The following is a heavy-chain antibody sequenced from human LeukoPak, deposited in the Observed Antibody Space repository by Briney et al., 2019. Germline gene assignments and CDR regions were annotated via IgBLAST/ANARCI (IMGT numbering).Heavy chain of an antibody. V-gene: IGHV3-30*04. J-gene: IGHJ4*02. D-gene: IGHD3-22*01. CDR2: ISYDGSNK. Sequence: GWSLRLSCAASGFTFSSYAMHWVRQAPGKGLEWVAVISYDGSNKYYADSVKGRFTISRDNSKNTLYLQMNSLRAEDTAVYYCARQGLHYYDSSGYYFDYWGQGTLVTVSS. CDR3: ARQGLHYYDSSGYYFDY. CDR1: GFTFSSYA.